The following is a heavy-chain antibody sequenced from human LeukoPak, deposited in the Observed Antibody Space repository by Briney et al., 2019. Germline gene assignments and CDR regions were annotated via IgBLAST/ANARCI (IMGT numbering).Heavy chain of an antibody. CDR1: GGSFSGYY. Sequence: SETLSLTCAVYGGSFSGYYWSWIRQPPGKGLEWIGEINHSGSTNYNPSLKSRVTISVDTSKNQFSLKLSSVTAADTAVYYCAKLVLGYMDVCGKGTTVTVSS. V-gene: IGHV4-34*01. J-gene: IGHJ6*04. CDR2: INHSGST. CDR3: AKLVLGYMDV. D-gene: IGHD3-3*02.